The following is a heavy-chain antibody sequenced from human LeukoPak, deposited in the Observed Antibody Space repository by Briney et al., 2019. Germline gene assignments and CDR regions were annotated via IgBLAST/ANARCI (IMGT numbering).Heavy chain of an antibody. Sequence: GGSLRLSCAASGFTFSSCWMHWVRQAPGKGLVWVSRINSDGSSTSYADSVKGRFTISRDNAKNTLYLQMNSLRAEDTAVYYCARVAGGSGSRYYYYGMDVWGQGTTVTVSS. CDR1: GFTFSSCW. CDR3: ARVAGGSGSRYYYYGMDV. D-gene: IGHD1-26*01. V-gene: IGHV3-74*01. CDR2: INSDGSST. J-gene: IGHJ6*02.